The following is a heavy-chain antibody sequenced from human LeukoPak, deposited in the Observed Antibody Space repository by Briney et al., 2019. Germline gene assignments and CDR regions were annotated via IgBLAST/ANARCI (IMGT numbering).Heavy chain of an antibody. J-gene: IGHJ4*02. Sequence: GGSLRLSCAASGFSLSGYGMHWVRQAPGKGLEWVAVVSYDGSKKYYADSVKSRFTISRDNSKNTQYLEMNSLKVEDTAVYYCARVRAAHYYDYWGQGTLVTVSS. CDR1: GFSLSGYG. CDR3: ARVRAAHYYDY. CDR2: VSYDGSKK. V-gene: IGHV3-30-3*01. D-gene: IGHD6-6*01.